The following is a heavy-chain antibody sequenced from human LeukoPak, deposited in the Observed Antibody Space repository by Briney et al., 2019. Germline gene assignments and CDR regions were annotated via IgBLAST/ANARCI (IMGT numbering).Heavy chain of an antibody. Sequence: GGSLRLSCTASGFTFSNYWMTWVRHARGGGLECVANINQGGSVIYYVDSLKGRFTNSRDNAKKSVHLQMNSLRAEDTAVYYCARIGYSSSSLDYWGQGTLVTVSS. CDR3: ARIGYSSSSLDY. D-gene: IGHD6-13*01. J-gene: IGHJ4*02. CDR1: GFTFSNYW. V-gene: IGHV3-7*01. CDR2: INQGGSVI.